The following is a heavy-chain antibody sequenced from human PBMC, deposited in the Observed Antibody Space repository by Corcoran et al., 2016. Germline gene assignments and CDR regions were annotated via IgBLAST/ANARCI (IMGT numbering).Heavy chain of an antibody. CDR3: ARAEYCSGGSCYSGHRYYYYYGMDV. D-gene: IGHD2-15*01. J-gene: IGHJ6*02. Sequence: QVQLQESGPGLVKPSQTLSLTCTVSGGSISSGRYYWSWIRQHPGKGLEWIGYIYYSGSTYYNPSLKSRVTISVDTSKNQFSLKLSSVTAADTAVYYCARAEYCSGGSCYSGHRYYYYYGMDVWGQGTTVTVSS. V-gene: IGHV4-31*03. CDR2: IYYSGST. CDR1: GGSISSGRYY.